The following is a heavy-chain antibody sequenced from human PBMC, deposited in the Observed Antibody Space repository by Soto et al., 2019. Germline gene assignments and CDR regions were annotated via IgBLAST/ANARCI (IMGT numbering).Heavy chain of an antibody. J-gene: IGHJ4*02. Sequence: QLQLQESGPGLVKPSETLSLTCAVSGGSISGSYYYWAWLRQSPGKGPEWIGSVFYTGFTSYNPYLESSVSVSVDTSKSQFSLKLSAVTAADTAVYYCATSQKGYNWNYFDHWGQGALVTVSS. CDR3: ATSQKGYNWNYFDH. CDR2: VFYTGFT. D-gene: IGHD1-20*01. CDR1: GGSISGSYYY. V-gene: IGHV4-39*01.